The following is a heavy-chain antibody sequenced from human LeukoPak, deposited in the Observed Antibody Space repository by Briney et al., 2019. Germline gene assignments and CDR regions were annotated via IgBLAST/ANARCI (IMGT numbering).Heavy chain of an antibody. J-gene: IGHJ4*02. CDR1: GGSISSYY. CDR3: ARGYYGSGSYYHYYYFDY. V-gene: IGHV4-59*01. CDR2: IYYSGST. Sequence: PSETLSLTCTVSGGSISSYYWTWIRQPPGEGLDWIGYIYYSGSTNYNPSLEGRVTISIDTSKNQFSLKLSSVTAADTAVYYCARGYYGSGSYYHYYYFDYWGQGTLVTVSS. D-gene: IGHD3-10*01.